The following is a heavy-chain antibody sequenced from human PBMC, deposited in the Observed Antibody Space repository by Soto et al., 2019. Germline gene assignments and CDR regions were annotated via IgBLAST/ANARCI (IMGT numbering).Heavy chain of an antibody. Sequence: SETLSLTCTFSVGSISSYYWSCIRHPPGKGLEWIGYIYYSGSTNYNPSLKSRVTISVDTSKNQFSLKLSSVTAADTAVYYCARGQAARTFYYSYYGMEVLGQGTTVNVSS. CDR3: ARGQAARTFYYSYYGMEV. D-gene: IGHD6-6*01. V-gene: IGHV4-59*01. J-gene: IGHJ6*01. CDR1: VGSISSYY. CDR2: IYYSGST.